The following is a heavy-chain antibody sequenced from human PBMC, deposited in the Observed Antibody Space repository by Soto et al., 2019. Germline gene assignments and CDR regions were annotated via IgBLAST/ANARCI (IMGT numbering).Heavy chain of an antibody. J-gene: IGHJ4*02. CDR3: ARESEDLTSNFDY. Sequence: GGSLRLSCAASGFTFTRYSMNWVRQAPGRGLEWVSSISSTTNYIYYADSMKGRFTVSRDNAKNSVYLEMNSLSAEDTAVYYCARESEDLTSNFDYWGQGTLVTVSS. CDR1: GFTFTRYS. V-gene: IGHV3-21*01. CDR2: ISSTTNYI.